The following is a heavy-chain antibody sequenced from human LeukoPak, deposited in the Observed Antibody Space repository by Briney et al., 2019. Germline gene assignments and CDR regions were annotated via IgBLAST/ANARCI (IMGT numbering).Heavy chain of an antibody. CDR2: ISNNGGST. D-gene: IGHD6-13*01. J-gene: IGHJ5*02. Sequence: GGSLRLSCSASGFTFSSFAMYWVRKAPGKGLEYVSGISNNGGSTDYAGSVKGRFIISRDNSKNTLFLQMSSLRVEDTAVYYCVKPGGSSLYSPFDPWGQGTLVTVSS. V-gene: IGHV3-64D*06. CDR1: GFTFSSFA. CDR3: VKPGGSSLYSPFDP.